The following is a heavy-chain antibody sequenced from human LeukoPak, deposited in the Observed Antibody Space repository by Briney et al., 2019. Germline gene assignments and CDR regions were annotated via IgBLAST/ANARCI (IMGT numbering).Heavy chain of an antibody. CDR2: IWYDASNK. Sequence: GGSLRLSCAASGFTFSSYGMHWVRQAPGKGLEWVTFIWYDASNKYYAESVKGRSTISRDNSRNTVFLQMNSLRAEDTAIYYCATDISTHYFGSWGQGTLVTVSS. D-gene: IGHD3-9*01. CDR3: ATDISTHYFGS. J-gene: IGHJ4*02. V-gene: IGHV3-33*08. CDR1: GFTFSSYG.